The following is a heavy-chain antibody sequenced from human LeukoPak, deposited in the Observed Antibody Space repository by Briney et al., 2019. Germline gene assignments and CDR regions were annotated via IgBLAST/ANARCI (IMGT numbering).Heavy chain of an antibody. Sequence: GGSLKLSCAASGFTFSGSAMHWVRQASGKGLEWVGRIRSRANSYATAYAASVKGRFTISRDDSKNTAYLQMNSLKTEDTAVYYCTRHRSGWYLDYWGQGTLVTVSS. D-gene: IGHD6-19*01. CDR1: GFTFSGSA. J-gene: IGHJ4*02. CDR2: IRSRANSYAT. CDR3: TRHRSGWYLDY. V-gene: IGHV3-73*01.